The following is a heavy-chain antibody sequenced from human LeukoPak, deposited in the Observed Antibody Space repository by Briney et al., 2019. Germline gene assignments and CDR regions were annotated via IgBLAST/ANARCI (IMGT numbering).Heavy chain of an antibody. Sequence: GGSLRLSCAASGFTFSSYWMSWVRQAPGKGLEWVANIKQDGSEKHYVDSVKGRFTISRDNAKNSLYLQMNSLRAEDTAVYYCARVERDCSSTSCYFYSSYWGQGTLVTVSS. CDR1: GFTFSSYW. J-gene: IGHJ4*02. V-gene: IGHV3-7*01. D-gene: IGHD2-2*01. CDR3: ARVERDCSSTSCYFYSSY. CDR2: IKQDGSEK.